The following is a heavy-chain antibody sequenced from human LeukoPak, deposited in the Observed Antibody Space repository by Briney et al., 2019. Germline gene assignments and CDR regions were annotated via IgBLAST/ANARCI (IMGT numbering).Heavy chain of an antibody. CDR2: IIPIFGTA. D-gene: IGHD3-3*01. Sequence: VASVKVSCKASGGTFSSYAITWVRQAPGQGLEWMGGIIPIFGTANYAQKFQGRVTITADKSTSTAYMELSSLRSEDTAVYYCARVRSGFEIFGVGSSINHYYYYMDVWGKGTTVTVSS. V-gene: IGHV1-69*06. J-gene: IGHJ6*03. CDR1: GGTFSSYA. CDR3: ARVRSGFEIFGVGSSINHYYYYMDV.